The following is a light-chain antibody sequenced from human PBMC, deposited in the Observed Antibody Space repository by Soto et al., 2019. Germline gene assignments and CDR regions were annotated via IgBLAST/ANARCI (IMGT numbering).Light chain of an antibody. CDR1: SGHSNND. Sequence: QPVLTQSPSASASLGASVKLTCTLSSGHSNNDIAWHQQQPEKGPRYLMKVNSDGSHTKGDGIPDRFTGSSSGAERFLTISSLQSEDEADYYCQTWGTGIVVFGGGTKLTVL. J-gene: IGLJ2*01. CDR2: VNSDGSH. V-gene: IGLV4-69*01. CDR3: QTWGTGIVV.